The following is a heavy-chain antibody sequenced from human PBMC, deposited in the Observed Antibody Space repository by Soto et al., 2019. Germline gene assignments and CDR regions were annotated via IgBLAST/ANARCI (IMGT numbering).Heavy chain of an antibody. CDR2: ISAYNGNT. Sequence: ASVKVSCKASGYTFTSYGISWVRQAPGQGLEWMGWISAYNGNTNYAQKLQGRVTMTTDTSTSTAYMELRSLRSDATAVYYCAGGDNWKENNWFDPWGQGTLVTVAS. CDR1: GYTFTSYG. D-gene: IGHD1-20*01. V-gene: IGHV1-18*01. CDR3: AGGDNWKENNWFDP. J-gene: IGHJ5*02.